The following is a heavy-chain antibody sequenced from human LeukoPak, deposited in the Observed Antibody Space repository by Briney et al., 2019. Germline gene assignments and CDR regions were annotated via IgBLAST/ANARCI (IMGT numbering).Heavy chain of an antibody. CDR1: GFTVSSNY. Sequence: PGGSLRLSCAASGFTVSSNYMSWVRQAPGKGLEWVSVIYSGGSTYYADSVKGRFTISRDNSKNTLYLQMNSLRAEDTAVYYCARDHDYYDSSALYGMDVWGQGTTVTVSS. V-gene: IGHV3-53*01. J-gene: IGHJ6*02. CDR2: IYSGGST. CDR3: ARDHDYYDSSALYGMDV. D-gene: IGHD3-22*01.